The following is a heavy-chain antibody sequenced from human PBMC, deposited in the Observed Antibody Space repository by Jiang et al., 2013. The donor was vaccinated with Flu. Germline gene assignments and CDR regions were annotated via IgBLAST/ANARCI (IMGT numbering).Heavy chain of an antibody. CDR3: AGRGITIFGNMAMDV. J-gene: IGHJ6*03. CDR1: IQLYQLL. V-gene: IGHV5-51*01. D-gene: IGHD3-3*01. CDR2: IYPGDSDT. Sequence: KKPGESLKISCKGFWIQLYQLLDRLGAQMPGKGLEWMGIIYPGDSDTRYSPSFQGQVTISADKSISTAYLQWSSLKASDTAMYYCAGRGITIFGNMAMDVWGKGTTVTVSS.